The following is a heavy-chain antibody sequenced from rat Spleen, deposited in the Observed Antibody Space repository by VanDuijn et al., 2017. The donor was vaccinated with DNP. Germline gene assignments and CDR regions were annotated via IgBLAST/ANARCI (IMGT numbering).Heavy chain of an antibody. CDR3: VRWYNSGYCFDN. CDR1: GFTFSDYY. Sequence: EVQLVESGGGLVQPGRSLQLSCTASGFTFSDYYMAWVRQAPTKGLEWVAYIRYDGGTTYYGDSVKGRFTLSRDNAKSTLYLQMNSLRSEDMATYYCVRWYNSGYCFDNWGQGVMVTVSS. J-gene: IGHJ2*01. D-gene: IGHD4-3*01. V-gene: IGHV5-22*01. CDR2: IRYDGGTT.